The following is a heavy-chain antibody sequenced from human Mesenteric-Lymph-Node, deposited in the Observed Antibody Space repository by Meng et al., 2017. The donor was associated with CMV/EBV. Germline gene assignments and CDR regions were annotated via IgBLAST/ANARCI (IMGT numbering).Heavy chain of an antibody. CDR1: GFTVSSNY. V-gene: IGHV3-66*01. D-gene: IGHD6-13*01. J-gene: IGHJ5*02. CDR2: IYSGGST. Sequence: GESLKISCAASGFTVSSNYMSWVRQAPGKGLEWVSVIYSGGSTYYADSVKGRFTISRDNAENSLYLQMNSLRAEDTAVYYCARDLGGGYSSSWYQAWGQGTLVTVSS. CDR3: ARDLGGGYSSSWYQA.